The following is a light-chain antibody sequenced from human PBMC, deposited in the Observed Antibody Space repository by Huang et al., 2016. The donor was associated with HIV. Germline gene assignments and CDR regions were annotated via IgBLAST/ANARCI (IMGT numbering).Light chain of an antibody. CDR1: QSVDAN. CDR3: QQYKSWFT. V-gene: IGKV3-15*01. Sequence: EIVMTQSPATLSVSPGKRVTLACRASQSVDANLAWYQQKPGQAPRLLVYGASTRATGVPVRFSGSGSGTEFTLTITSLQSEDSASYYCQQYKSWFTFGQGTRLEIK. J-gene: IGKJ5*01. CDR2: GAS.